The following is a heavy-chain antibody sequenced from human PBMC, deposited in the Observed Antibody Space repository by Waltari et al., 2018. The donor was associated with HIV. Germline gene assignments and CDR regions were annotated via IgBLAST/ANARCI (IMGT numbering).Heavy chain of an antibody. CDR3: ARLASTGYYNGGYFDL. CDR1: GASIISPYW. D-gene: IGHD3-9*01. CDR2: IYERGST. V-gene: IGHV4-4*02. Sequence: QVTLQESGPGLVKPSGTLSLTCDVSGASIISPYWWSWVRQPPGKGLEWIGEIYERGSTNYNASLRSRGIISLDKSRNQFSLDVTSVTAADTAVYYCARLASTGYYNGGYFDLWGRGTLVTVSS. J-gene: IGHJ2*01.